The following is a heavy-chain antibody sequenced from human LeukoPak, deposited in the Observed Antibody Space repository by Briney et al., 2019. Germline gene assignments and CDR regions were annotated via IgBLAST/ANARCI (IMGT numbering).Heavy chain of an antibody. V-gene: IGHV4-39*01. CDR1: GGSISSSSYY. CDR2: IYYSGST. D-gene: IGHD6-19*01. Sequence: SETLSLTCTVSGGSISSSSYYWGWIRQPPGKGLEWIGSIYYSGSTYYNPSLKSRVTISVDTSKNQFPVKLSSVTAADTAVYYCARVPGIAVAGRFDPWGQGTLVTVSS. J-gene: IGHJ5*02. CDR3: ARVPGIAVAGRFDP.